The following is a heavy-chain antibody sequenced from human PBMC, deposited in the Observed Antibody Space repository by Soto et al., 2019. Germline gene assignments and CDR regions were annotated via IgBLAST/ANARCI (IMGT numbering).Heavy chain of an antibody. Sequence: QVELVQSGAEVKKPGSSVKVSCQASEDTFRNYAISWVRQAPGQGLEWMGGIIPIFGTANYAQKFRGRVTISADTSAYTVYLERRRLRSEDTAVYYCASTKYDSSAYYYWYLGLWGRGTLVTVSS. CDR2: IIPIFGTA. D-gene: IGHD3-22*01. CDR3: ASTKYDSSAYYYWYLGL. J-gene: IGHJ2*01. V-gene: IGHV1-69*06. CDR1: EDTFRNYA.